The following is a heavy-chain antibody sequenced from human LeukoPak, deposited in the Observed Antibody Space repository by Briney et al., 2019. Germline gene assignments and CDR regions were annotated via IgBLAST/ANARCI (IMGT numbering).Heavy chain of an antibody. Sequence: KPSETLSLTCTVSGGSITTYYWSWIRQPPGKGLEWIAYIYYTGSTNYNPSLKSRVAISLDTSKNQFSLEVSSVTAADTAVYYCARASVVTPPYYFDYWGQGTLVTVSS. J-gene: IGHJ4*02. CDR2: IYYTGST. V-gene: IGHV4-59*01. CDR3: ARASVVTPPYYFDY. CDR1: GGSITTYY. D-gene: IGHD2-21*02.